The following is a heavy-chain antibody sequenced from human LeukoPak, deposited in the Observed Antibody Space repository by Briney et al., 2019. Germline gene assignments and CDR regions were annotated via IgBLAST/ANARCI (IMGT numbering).Heavy chain of an antibody. CDR2: IYYSGSA. CDR3: ARQSTIAAARIDP. V-gene: IGHV4-39*01. Sequence: SETLSLTCTVSGGSISDSNYYWGWIRQPPGRGLEWIANIYYSGSAYYSPSLKSRVTVSIDTSKNQFSLKLNSVTAADTAVYHCARQSTIAAARIDPWGQGTLVTVSS. J-gene: IGHJ5*02. CDR1: GGSISDSNYY. D-gene: IGHD6-25*01.